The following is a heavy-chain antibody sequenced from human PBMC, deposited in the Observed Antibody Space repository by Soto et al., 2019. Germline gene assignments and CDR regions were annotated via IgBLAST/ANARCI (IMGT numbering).Heavy chain of an antibody. CDR2: ISGGDT. D-gene: IGHD6-19*01. V-gene: IGHV3-23*01. CDR1: GISLSNYA. Sequence: EAQLLESGGGLVQPGGSLRLSCAASGISLSNYAMNWVRQAPGKGLEWVSSISGGDTYYADSVSGRFTISRDKSQNTRYLQMTRLRDEDTAIYFGARCSVRRSGCWNWFDPWGQGTLVLVS. CDR3: ARCSVRRSGCWNWFDP. J-gene: IGHJ5*02.